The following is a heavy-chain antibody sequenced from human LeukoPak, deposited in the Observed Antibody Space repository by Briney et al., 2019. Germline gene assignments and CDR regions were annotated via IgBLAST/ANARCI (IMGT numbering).Heavy chain of an antibody. J-gene: IGHJ4*02. CDR1: GFTFSSYG. Sequence: PGESLRLSCAASGFTFSSYGMHWVRQAPGKGLEWVAVISYDGSNKYYADSVQGRFTISRDNSKNTLYLQMNSLRAEDTAVYYCALVTFGGVIAGSNAFDIWGQGTLVTVSS. D-gene: IGHD3-16*02. V-gene: IGHV3-30*03. CDR2: ISYDGSNK. CDR3: ALVTFGGVIAGSNAFDI.